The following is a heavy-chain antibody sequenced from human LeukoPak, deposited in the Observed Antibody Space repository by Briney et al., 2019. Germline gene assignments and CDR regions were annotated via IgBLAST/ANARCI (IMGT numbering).Heavy chain of an antibody. Sequence: GGSLRLSCAASGFTFSDYYMSWIRQAPGKGLEWVSYISTSSYTNYADSVKGRFTISRENAKNSLYLQMNSLRAEDTAVYYCARAFRYCSSTSCYLDPWGQGTLVTVSS. CDR3: ARAFRYCSSTSCYLDP. V-gene: IGHV3-11*06. CDR2: ISTSSYT. D-gene: IGHD2-2*01. CDR1: GFTFSDYY. J-gene: IGHJ5*02.